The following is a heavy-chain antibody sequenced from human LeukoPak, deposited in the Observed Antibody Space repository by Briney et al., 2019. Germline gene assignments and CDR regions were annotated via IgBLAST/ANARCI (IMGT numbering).Heavy chain of an antibody. J-gene: IGHJ4*02. CDR1: GFTFSSYE. D-gene: IGHD1-26*01. Sequence: GGSLRLSCAASGFTFSSYEMNWVRQAPGKGLEWVSYISSSGSTIYYAGSVKGRFTISRDNAKNSLYLQMNSLRAEDTAVYYCARDRGSRYYFDYWGQGTLVTVSS. V-gene: IGHV3-48*03. CDR2: ISSSGSTI. CDR3: ARDRGSRYYFDY.